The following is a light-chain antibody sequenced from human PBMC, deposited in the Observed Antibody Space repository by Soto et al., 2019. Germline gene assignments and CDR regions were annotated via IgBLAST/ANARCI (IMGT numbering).Light chain of an antibody. CDR3: QQYGSSPPIT. CDR1: QSVSSSY. J-gene: IGKJ5*01. Sequence: EIVLTQSPGTLSLSPGERATLSCRASQSVSSSYLAWYQQKPGQAPRLLIYGASSRATGISGRFSGSGSGTDFSLTISRLEPEDFAVYYCQQYGSSPPITFGQGTRMEIK. V-gene: IGKV3-20*01. CDR2: GAS.